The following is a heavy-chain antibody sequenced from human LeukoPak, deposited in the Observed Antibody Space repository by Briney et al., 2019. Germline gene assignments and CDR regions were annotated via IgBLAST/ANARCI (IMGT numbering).Heavy chain of an antibody. D-gene: IGHD2-2*01. J-gene: IGHJ4*02. Sequence: ASVKVSCKASGYTFTSYGISWVRQAPGQGLERMGWISAYNGNTNYAQKLQGRVTMTTDTSTSTAYMELRSLRSDDTAVYYCARSRPHDRPKLGYCSSTSCQYGDYVEGHIDYWGQGTLVTVSS. V-gene: IGHV1-18*01. CDR1: GYTFTSYG. CDR3: ARSRPHDRPKLGYCSSTSCQYGDYVEGHIDY. CDR2: ISAYNGNT.